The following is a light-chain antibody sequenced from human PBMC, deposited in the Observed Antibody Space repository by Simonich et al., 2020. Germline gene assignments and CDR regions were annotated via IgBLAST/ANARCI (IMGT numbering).Light chain of an antibody. J-gene: IGKJ4*01. Sequence: DIQMTQSPSSLSASVGDRVTITCQASQDISNYLNWYHQTPGKAPKLLIYDASNLETGVPSRFSGSGSGTDFTFTISSLQPEDIATYYCQQYDNLPTFGGGTKVEIK. CDR3: QQYDNLPT. V-gene: IGKV1-33*01. CDR2: DAS. CDR1: QDISNY.